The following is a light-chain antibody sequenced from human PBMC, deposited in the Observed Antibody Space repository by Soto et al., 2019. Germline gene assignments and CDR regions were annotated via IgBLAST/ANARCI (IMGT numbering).Light chain of an antibody. CDR1: QSLGSGY. CDR2: AAS. J-gene: IGKJ1*01. CDR3: QQYDTSPRT. V-gene: IGKV3-20*01. Sequence: EIVLTQSPGTLSLSPGDRATLSCRASQSLGSGYLAWYQQKPGQAPRILIYAASTRATGIPDRFSGSGSGTDFSLTISRLEPEGFAVYYCQQYDTSPRTFGQGTKVDIK.